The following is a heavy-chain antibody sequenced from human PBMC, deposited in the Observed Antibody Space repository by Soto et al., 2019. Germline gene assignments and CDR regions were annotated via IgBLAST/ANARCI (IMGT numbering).Heavy chain of an antibody. CDR1: GFTFSSYA. V-gene: IGHV3-30*04. J-gene: IGHJ6*02. D-gene: IGHD5-18*01. CDR3: ARDGFGYSYGNYYYYGMDV. CDR2: ISYDGSNK. Sequence: GGSLRISCAASGFTFSSYAMGWVRQAPGKGLEWVAVISYDGSNKYYADSVKGRFTISRDNSKNTLYLQMNSLRAEDTAVYYCARDGFGYSYGNYYYYGMDVWGQGTTVTVSS.